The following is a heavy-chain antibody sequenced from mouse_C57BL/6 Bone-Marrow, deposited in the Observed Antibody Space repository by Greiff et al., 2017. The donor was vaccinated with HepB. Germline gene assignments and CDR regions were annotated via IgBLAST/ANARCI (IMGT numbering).Heavy chain of an antibody. Sequence: EVKLVGSGGDLVKPGGSLKLSCAASGFTFSSYGMSWVRQTPDKRLEWVATISSGGSYTYYPDSVKGRFTISRDNAKNTLYLQMSSLKSEDTAMYYCARRESNYVFYYWGQGTTLTVSS. CDR3: ARRESNYVFYY. J-gene: IGHJ2*01. CDR2: ISSGGSYT. D-gene: IGHD2-5*01. CDR1: GFTFSSYG. V-gene: IGHV5-6*02.